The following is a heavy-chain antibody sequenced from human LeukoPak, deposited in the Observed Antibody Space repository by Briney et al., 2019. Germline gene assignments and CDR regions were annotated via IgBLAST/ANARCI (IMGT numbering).Heavy chain of an antibody. V-gene: IGHV4-61*02. CDR3: AREDSSSWYWFDP. Sequence: SETLSLTCTVSGCSISSGSYYWSWIRQPAGKGLEWIGRIYTSGSTNYNRSLKSRVTISVDTSKNQFSLKLSSVTAADTAVYYCAREDSSSWYWFDPWGQGTLVTVSS. CDR1: GCSISSGSYY. CDR2: IYTSGST. D-gene: IGHD6-13*01. J-gene: IGHJ5*02.